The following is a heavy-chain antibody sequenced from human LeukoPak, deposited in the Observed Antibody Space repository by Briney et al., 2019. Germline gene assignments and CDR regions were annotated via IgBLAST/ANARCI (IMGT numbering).Heavy chain of an antibody. D-gene: IGHD1-1*01. J-gene: IGHJ2*01. V-gene: IGHV3-9*03. Sequence: GRSLRLSCAASGFTFDDYAMQWVRQAPGKGLEWVSGISWNSGSIAYAESVKGRFTISRDNAKNSLYLQMNSLRIEDMALYYCAKDVASRRDGYFDLWGRGTLVIVSS. CDR2: ISWNSGSI. CDR1: GFTFDDYA. CDR3: AKDVASRRDGYFDL.